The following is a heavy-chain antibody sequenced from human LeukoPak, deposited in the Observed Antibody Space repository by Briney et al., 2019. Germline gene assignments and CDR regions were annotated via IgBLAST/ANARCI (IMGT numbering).Heavy chain of an antibody. V-gene: IGHV3-33*08. D-gene: IGHD6-13*01. CDR1: GFTFNIYA. CDR2: IWFDGSKK. CDR3: ASAYSAGWFSY. Sequence: GGSLRLSCAASGFTFNIYAMSWVRQAPGKGLEWLAVIWFDGSKKYYADSVTGRFTISRDDSKNTLYLHMSGLRDDDTAVYYCASAYSAGWFSYWGQGTPVIVSS. J-gene: IGHJ4*02.